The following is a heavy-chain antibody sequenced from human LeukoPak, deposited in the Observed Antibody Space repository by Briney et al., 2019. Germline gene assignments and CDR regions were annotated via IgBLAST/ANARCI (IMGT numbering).Heavy chain of an antibody. CDR2: MNPNSGNT. CDR3: ARAAVVRGVIISLFDY. V-gene: IGHV1-8*01. Sequence: ASVNVSCKASGYTFTSYDINWVRQATGQGLEWMGWMNPNSGNTGYAQKFQGRVTMTRNTSISTAYMELSSLRSEDTAVYYCARAAVVRGVIISLFDYWGQGTLVTVSS. CDR1: GYTFTSYD. J-gene: IGHJ4*02. D-gene: IGHD3-10*01.